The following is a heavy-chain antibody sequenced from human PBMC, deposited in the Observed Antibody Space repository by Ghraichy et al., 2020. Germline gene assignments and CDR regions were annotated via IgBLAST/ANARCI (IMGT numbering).Heavy chain of an antibody. V-gene: IGHV3-30-3*01. Sequence: GALRLSCADSGFTFGSHAMHWVRQAPGKGLEWVAVLSYDGSAQFYANSVKGRFTISRDNSKNTLSLQMNSLRGDDTAVYYCAREISDSSGFYYFDSWGQGTLVTVSS. CDR3: AREISDSSGFYYFDS. CDR2: LSYDGSAQ. CDR1: GFTFGSHA. D-gene: IGHD6-6*01. J-gene: IGHJ4*02.